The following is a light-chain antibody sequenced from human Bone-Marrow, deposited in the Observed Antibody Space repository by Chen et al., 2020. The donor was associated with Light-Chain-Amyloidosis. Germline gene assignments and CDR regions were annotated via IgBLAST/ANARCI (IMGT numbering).Light chain of an antibody. CDR1: NIGSTS. J-gene: IGLJ3*02. V-gene: IGLV3-21*02. Sequence: SYVLTQPSSVSVAPGQTATIDCGGNNIGSTSVNGYQQTPGQAPLLVVYDDSDRPSGIPERLSGSNSGNTATLTISRVEAGDEADYYCQVWDRSSDRPVFGGGTKLTVL. CDR3: QVWDRSSDRPV. CDR2: DDS.